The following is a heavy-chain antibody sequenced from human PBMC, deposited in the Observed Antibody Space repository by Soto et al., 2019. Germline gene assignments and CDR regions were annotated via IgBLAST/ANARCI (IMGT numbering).Heavy chain of an antibody. J-gene: IGHJ3*02. CDR1: GFTFSSYA. V-gene: IGHV3-23*01. Sequence: PGGSLRLSCAASGFTFSSYAMSWVRQAPGKGLEWVSAISGSGGSTYYADSVKGRFTISRDNSKNTLYLQMNSLRAEDTAVYYCAKDVSVVVPAAHHDAFDIWGQGTMVTVSS. CDR3: AKDVSVVVPAAHHDAFDI. D-gene: IGHD2-2*01. CDR2: ISGSGGST.